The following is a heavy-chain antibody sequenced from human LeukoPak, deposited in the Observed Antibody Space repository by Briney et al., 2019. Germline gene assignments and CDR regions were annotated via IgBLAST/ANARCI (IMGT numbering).Heavy chain of an antibody. CDR3: TRTSSGWYSY. D-gene: IGHD6-19*01. J-gene: IGHJ4*02. CDR2: IYSGGST. CDR1: GFTLSTNY. V-gene: IGHV3-66*01. Sequence: GGSLRLSCAASGFTLSTNYMNWVRQAPGKGLEWVSIIYSGGSTNYADSVKGRFTISRDNSKNTLYLQMNSLRAEDTAVYYCTRTSSGWYSYWGQGTLVAVAS.